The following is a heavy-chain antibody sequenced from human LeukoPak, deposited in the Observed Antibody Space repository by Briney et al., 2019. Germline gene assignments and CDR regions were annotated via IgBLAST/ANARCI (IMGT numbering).Heavy chain of an antibody. CDR3: ATQARGSYPNEFDY. D-gene: IGHD1-26*01. CDR2: FDPEDGET. V-gene: IGHV1-24*01. Sequence: RASVKVSCKVSGYTLTELSMHWARQAPGKGLEWMGGFDPEDGETIYAQKFQGRVTMTEDTSTDTAYMELSSLRSEDTAVYYCATQARGSYPNEFDYWGQGTLVTVSS. J-gene: IGHJ4*02. CDR1: GYTLTELS.